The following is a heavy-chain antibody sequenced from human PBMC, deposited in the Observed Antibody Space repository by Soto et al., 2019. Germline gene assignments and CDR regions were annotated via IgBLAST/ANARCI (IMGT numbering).Heavy chain of an antibody. CDR3: SPGSYRSGWYFDY. CDR1: GGSISSGDYY. CDR2: IYYSGST. D-gene: IGHD6-19*01. Sequence: SETLSLTCTVSGGSISSGDYYWSWIRQPPGKGLEWIGYIYYSGSTYYNPSLKSRVTISVDNSKNTLYLQMNSLRAEDTAVYYCSPGSYRSGWYFDYWGQGTLVTVSS. J-gene: IGHJ4*02. V-gene: IGHV4-30-4*02.